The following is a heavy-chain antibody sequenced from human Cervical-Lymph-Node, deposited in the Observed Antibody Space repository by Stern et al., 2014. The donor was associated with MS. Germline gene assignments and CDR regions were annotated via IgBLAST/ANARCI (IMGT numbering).Heavy chain of an antibody. D-gene: IGHD3-16*01. CDR2: IFHTGDT. CDR3: ARGGGTDSPTYDY. CDR1: GDSLSGVNC. Sequence: QLQLQESGPGLEKPSGTLYLTCNVSGDSLSGVNCWTWVRKPPGKGLAWIGKIFHTGDTNYNPSLRSRVVMLIDNSKSQFSLQLSSVTAADTAVYYCARGGGTDSPTYDYWGQGTLVTVS. V-gene: IGHV4/OR15-8*02. J-gene: IGHJ4*02.